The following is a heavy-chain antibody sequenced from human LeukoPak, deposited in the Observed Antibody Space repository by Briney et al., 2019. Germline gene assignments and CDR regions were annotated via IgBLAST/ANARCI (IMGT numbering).Heavy chain of an antibody. CDR3: ASHMRGSGYNAAFDY. Sequence: SETLSLTCTVSGGSISSYYWSWIRQPAGKGLEWIGRIYTSGSTNYNPSLKSRVTMSVDASKNQFSLKLGSVTAADTAVYYCASHMRGSGYNAAFDYWGQGTLVTVSS. D-gene: IGHD3-22*01. J-gene: IGHJ4*02. V-gene: IGHV4-4*07. CDR2: IYTSGST. CDR1: GGSISSYY.